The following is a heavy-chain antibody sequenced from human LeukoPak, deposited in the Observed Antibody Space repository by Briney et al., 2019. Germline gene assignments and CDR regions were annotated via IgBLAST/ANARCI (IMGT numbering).Heavy chain of an antibody. CDR2: IYISGSTNY. CDR1: SGSINSYY. D-gene: IGHD1-26*01. CDR3: ARDRVDGAYFDS. J-gene: IGHJ4*02. Sequence: SETLSLTCTVSSGSINSYYWSWIRQPAGKGLEWIGRIYISGSTNYNYNPFLKSQITMSVDTSKNQFSLKLNSVTAADTAVYYCARDRVDGAYFDSWGPGNLVTVSS. V-gene: IGHV4-4*07.